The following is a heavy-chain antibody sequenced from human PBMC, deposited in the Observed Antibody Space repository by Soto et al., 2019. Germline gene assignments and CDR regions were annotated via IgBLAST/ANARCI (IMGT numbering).Heavy chain of an antibody. CDR3: ARLDYGDYVPYYYYYGMDV. J-gene: IGHJ6*02. Sequence: QVQLQESGPGLVKPSETLSLTCTVSGGSISSYYWSWIRQPPGKGLEWIGYIYYSGSTNYNPSLKRRVTISVDTSKNQFSLKLSSVTAADTAVYYCARLDYGDYVPYYYYYGMDVWGQGTTVTVSS. D-gene: IGHD4-17*01. CDR1: GGSISSYY. V-gene: IGHV4-59*08. CDR2: IYYSGST.